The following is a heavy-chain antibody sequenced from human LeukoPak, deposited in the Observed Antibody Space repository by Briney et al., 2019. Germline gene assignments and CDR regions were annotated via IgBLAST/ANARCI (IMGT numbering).Heavy chain of an antibody. CDR3: ARDLMVGYGDYNWYFDL. D-gene: IGHD4-17*01. V-gene: IGHV4-59*12. J-gene: IGHJ2*01. CDR2: VFYPGNT. Sequence: SETLSLTCTVSGGSISDYYWSWIRQPPGKRLEWIGYVFYPGNTKYNPSLKSRVTISADTSWNQFSLKLSSVTAADTAVYYCARDLMVGYGDYNWYFDLWGRGTLVTVSS. CDR1: GGSISDYY.